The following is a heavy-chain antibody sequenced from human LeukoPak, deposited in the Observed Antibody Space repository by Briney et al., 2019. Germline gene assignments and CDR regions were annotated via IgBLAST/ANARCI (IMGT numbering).Heavy chain of an antibody. J-gene: IGHJ3*02. CDR2: INYSGDTT. V-gene: IGHV3-23*01. CDR1: EFTFSDYA. CDR3: AKSKNCGYGHGTFDI. Sequence: PGGSLRLSCAASEFTFSDYAMNWVRQAPGKGLEWISTINYSGDTTYYADSVKGRFTISRDNAKNTLYLQVNSLRVEDTAIYYCAKSKNCGYGHGTFDIWGRGTLVTVS. D-gene: IGHD2-15*01.